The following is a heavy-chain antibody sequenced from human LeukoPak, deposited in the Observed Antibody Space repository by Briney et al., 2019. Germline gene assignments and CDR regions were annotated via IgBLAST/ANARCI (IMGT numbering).Heavy chain of an antibody. V-gene: IGHV1-18*01. CDR1: GYTFTSYG. J-gene: IGHJ4*02. D-gene: IGHD3-22*01. CDR3: ARVPAGIYYDSSGYPDY. Sequence: GASVKVSCTASGYTFTSYGISWVRQAPGQGLEWMGWISAYNGNTNYAQKLQGRVTMTTDTSTSTAYMELRSLRSDDTAVYYCARVPAGIYYDSSGYPDYWGQGTLVTVSS. CDR2: ISAYNGNT.